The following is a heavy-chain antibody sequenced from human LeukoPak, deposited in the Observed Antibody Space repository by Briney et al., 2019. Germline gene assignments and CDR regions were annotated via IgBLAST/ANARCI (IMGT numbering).Heavy chain of an antibody. CDR1: GFTFSGYN. J-gene: IGHJ4*02. CDR3: ARDYSWAFDY. D-gene: IGHD1-26*01. V-gene: IGHV3-30-3*01. CDR2: ISHDGNTD. Sequence: PGGSLRLSCAACGFTFSGYNMHWVRQAPGKGLEWLAIISHDGNTDYYADSVKGRFNISRDNSKDTVDLQMNSLRADDTAVYYCARDYSWAFDYWGQGTLVTVSS.